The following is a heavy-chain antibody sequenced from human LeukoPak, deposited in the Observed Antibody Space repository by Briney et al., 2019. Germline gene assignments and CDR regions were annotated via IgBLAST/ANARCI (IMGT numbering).Heavy chain of an antibody. J-gene: IGHJ4*02. CDR2: VTSGGTT. Sequence: GGSLRLSCAASGFTFTSYTMTWVRQAPGKGLEWVSGVTSGGTTYYADSVKGRFTISRDNSKNTLYLQMHSLRAEDTAVYYCARDDETMFRFDCWGQGTLVAVSS. V-gene: IGHV3-23*01. CDR1: GFTFTSYT. CDR3: ARDDETMFRFDC. D-gene: IGHD3-10*01.